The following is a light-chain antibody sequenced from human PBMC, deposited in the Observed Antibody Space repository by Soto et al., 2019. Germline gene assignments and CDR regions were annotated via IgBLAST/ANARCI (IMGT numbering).Light chain of an antibody. J-gene: IGKJ1*01. CDR2: KAS. CDR1: QTISSW. CDR3: QHNHTYSEA. V-gene: IGKV1-5*03. Sequence: DIQMTQSPSTLSGSVGDRVTITCRASQTISSWLAWYQQKPGKAPKLLIYKASTLKSGVPSRFSGSGSGTEFTLTISSLQPDDFATYYCQHNHTYSEAFGQGTNVDIK.